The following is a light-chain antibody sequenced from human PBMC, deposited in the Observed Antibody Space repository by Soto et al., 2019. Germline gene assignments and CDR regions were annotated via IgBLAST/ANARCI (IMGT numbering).Light chain of an antibody. CDR3: SAYTSSSTLYV. V-gene: IGLV2-14*03. J-gene: IGLJ1*01. Sequence: QSALTQPASVSGSPGQSITISCTGTSSDVGGYNYVSWYQHHPGKAPRLMIYDVTVRPSGVSNRFSGSKSGDTASLTSSGRQADDEADYYCSAYTSSSTLYVFGTGTKVTVL. CDR1: SSDVGGYNY. CDR2: DVT.